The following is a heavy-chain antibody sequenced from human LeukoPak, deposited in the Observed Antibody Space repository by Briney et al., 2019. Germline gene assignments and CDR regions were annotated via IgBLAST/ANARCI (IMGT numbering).Heavy chain of an antibody. V-gene: IGHV3-21*01. CDR3: ARDMDPTMVRGVHYFDY. CDR2: ISSSSSYI. J-gene: IGHJ4*02. D-gene: IGHD3-10*01. Sequence: GGSLRLSCAASRFTFSSYSMNWVRQAPGKGLEWVSSISSSSSYIYYADSVKGRFTISRDNAKNSLYLQMNSLRAEDTAVYYCARDMDPTMVRGVHYFDYWGQGTLVTVSS. CDR1: RFTFSSYS.